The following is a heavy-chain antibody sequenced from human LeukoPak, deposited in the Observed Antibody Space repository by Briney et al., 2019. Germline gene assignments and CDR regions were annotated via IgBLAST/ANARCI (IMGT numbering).Heavy chain of an antibody. D-gene: IGHD3-22*01. CDR2: IFHTGST. Sequence: SETLSLTCTVSGYSISSGYYWAWIRQPPGKGLEWIGSIFHTGSTYHNPSLKSRVTISVDKSKNQFSLKLSSVTAADTAVYYCARDRYYDSSGYLRDYWGQGTLVTVSS. CDR3: ARDRYYDSSGYLRDY. J-gene: IGHJ4*02. V-gene: IGHV4-38-2*02. CDR1: GYSISSGYY.